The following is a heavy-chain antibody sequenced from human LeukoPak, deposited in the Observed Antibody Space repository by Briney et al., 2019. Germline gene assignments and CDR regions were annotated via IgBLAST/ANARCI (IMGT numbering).Heavy chain of an antibody. CDR3: VRSPACSSGTCYPNWFDP. Sequence: KDGESLKISCKGSGYSFTNNWIGWVRQMPGKGLEWMGITYPGDSNTRYSPSFQSQVTISADKSISSAYLQWSSLKASDTAMHYSVRSPACSSGTCYPNWFDPWGQGTLVTVSS. CDR1: GYSFTNNW. J-gene: IGHJ5*02. CDR2: TYPGDSNT. V-gene: IGHV5-51*01. D-gene: IGHD2-15*01.